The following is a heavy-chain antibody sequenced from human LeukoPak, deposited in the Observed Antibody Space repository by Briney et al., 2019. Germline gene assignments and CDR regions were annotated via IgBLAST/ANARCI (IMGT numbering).Heavy chain of an antibody. CDR2: INPSGGST. V-gene: IGHV1-46*01. CDR3: ARVYDILTGYSHPYY. Sequence: ASVKVSFKASGYTFTSYYMHWVRQAPGQGREWMGIINPSGGSTSYAQKFQGRVTMPRDTSTSTVYMELSSLRSEDTAVYYCARVYDILTGYSHPYYWGQGTLVTVSS. CDR1: GYTFTSYY. D-gene: IGHD3-9*01. J-gene: IGHJ4*02.